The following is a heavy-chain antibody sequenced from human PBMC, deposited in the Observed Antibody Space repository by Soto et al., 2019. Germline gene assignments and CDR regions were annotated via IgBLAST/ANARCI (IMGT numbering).Heavy chain of an antibody. CDR2: TDYSGNT. CDR3: ARAVGDPLYYLDY. CDR1: SDSISSYY. D-gene: IGHD6-19*01. J-gene: IGHJ4*02. V-gene: IGHV4-59*08. Sequence: QVQLQESGPGLVRPSETLSLTCTVSSDSISSYYWIWIRQSPGKGLEWIGYTDYSGNTNYNPSLSRRATISGDTSKNQCSLRLSSVTAADTAVYYCARAVGDPLYYLDYWGQGTLVTVSS.